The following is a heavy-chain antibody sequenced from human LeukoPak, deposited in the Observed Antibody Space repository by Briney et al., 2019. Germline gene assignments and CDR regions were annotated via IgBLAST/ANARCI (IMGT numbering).Heavy chain of an antibody. CDR1: GYTFTSYD. Sequence: ASVKVSCKASGYTFTSYDINWVRQATGQGLEWMGWMNPNSGNTGYAQKFQGRVTITRNTSISTAYMELSSLRSEDTAVYYCARGLDTAGEGLDYYYYMDVWGKGTTVTVSS. V-gene: IGHV1-8*03. D-gene: IGHD5-18*01. CDR3: ARGLDTAGEGLDYYYYMDV. CDR2: MNPNSGNT. J-gene: IGHJ6*03.